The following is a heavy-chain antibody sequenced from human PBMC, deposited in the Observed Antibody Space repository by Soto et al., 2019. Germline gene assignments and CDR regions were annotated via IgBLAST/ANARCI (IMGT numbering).Heavy chain of an antibody. CDR2: IYYSGKT. Sequence: PSETLSLTCSLSGASITSTTYFWAWIRKTPGKGLEWIRSIYYSGKTHYNPSLKSRATISVDRSRNQFSLEVKSVTAADTAVYYCAKNLPRTGRFDYWGQGTVVTVSS. V-gene: IGHV4-39*01. J-gene: IGHJ4*02. CDR3: AKNLPRTGRFDY. CDR1: GASITSTTYF.